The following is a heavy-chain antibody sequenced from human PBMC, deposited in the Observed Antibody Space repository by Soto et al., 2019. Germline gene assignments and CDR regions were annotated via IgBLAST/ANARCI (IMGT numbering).Heavy chain of an antibody. CDR3: ATGDPMDALDT. Sequence: QVQLVESGGGVVQPGRSLRLSCAASGFTFSSYGMHWVRQAPGRGLEWVAVISYDGSNTYSPDSVRGRFTVSRDNSNNTLYLQMKSLRPEDTAIYYCATGDPMDALDTWGQGTMVTVSS. D-gene: IGHD7-27*01. V-gene: IGHV3-30*03. CDR2: ISYDGSNT. CDR1: GFTFSSYG. J-gene: IGHJ3*02.